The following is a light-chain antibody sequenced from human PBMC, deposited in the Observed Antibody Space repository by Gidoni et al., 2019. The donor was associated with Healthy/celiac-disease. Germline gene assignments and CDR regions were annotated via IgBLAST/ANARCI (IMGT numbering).Light chain of an antibody. Sequence: QSVLTHPPSASGTPGQRVTISCSGSRSTIGSNYVYWYQQSPGTAPKLLLYRNNQRPSGVPDRFSGSKSGNSAALAISGRRYEDEADYYCAAWDDRLRGSWVFGGGTKLTVL. CDR2: RNN. CDR3: AAWDDRLRGSWV. CDR1: RSTIGSNY. V-gene: IGLV1-47*01. J-gene: IGLJ3*02.